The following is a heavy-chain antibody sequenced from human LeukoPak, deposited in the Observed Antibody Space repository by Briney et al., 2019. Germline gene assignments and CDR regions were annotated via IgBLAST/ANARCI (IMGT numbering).Heavy chain of an antibody. D-gene: IGHD3-22*01. CDR1: GGSFSGYY. V-gene: IGHV4-34*01. CDR2: INHSGST. CDR3: ARRGGRGSGHYSY. Sequence: SETLSLTCAVYGGSFSGYYWSWIRQPPGKGLEWIGEINHSGSTNYNPSLKSRVTISVDTSKNQFSLKLSSVTAADTAVYYCARRGGRGSGHYSYWGQGTLVTVSS. J-gene: IGHJ4*02.